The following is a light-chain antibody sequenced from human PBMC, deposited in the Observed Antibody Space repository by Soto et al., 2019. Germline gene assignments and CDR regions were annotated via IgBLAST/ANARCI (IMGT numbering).Light chain of an antibody. Sequence: QSALTQPASVSGSPGQSITISCTGTSSDVGAHDLVSWYQQHPGKTPKLLIYDVGNRPSGVSNRFSGSKSGNTASLTISGLQAEDEAHYYCSSYTSTSPLDALFGGGTKLTVL. CDR2: DVG. V-gene: IGLV2-14*03. CDR1: SSDVGAHDL. J-gene: IGLJ2*01. CDR3: SSYTSTSPLDAL.